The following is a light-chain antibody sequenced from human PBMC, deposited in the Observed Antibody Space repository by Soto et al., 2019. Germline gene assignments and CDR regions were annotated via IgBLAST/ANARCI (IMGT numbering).Light chain of an antibody. J-gene: IGKJ5*01. CDR2: KAS. CDR1: QSISSW. CDR3: QQYNSYSD. Sequence: DIQMTQSPSTLSASVGDRVTITCRASQSISSWLAWYQQKPGKAPKLLIYKASSLERGVPSRFSGSGSGTEFTLTISSLQPDDFAVYYCQQYNSYSDFGQGTRLET. V-gene: IGKV1-5*03.